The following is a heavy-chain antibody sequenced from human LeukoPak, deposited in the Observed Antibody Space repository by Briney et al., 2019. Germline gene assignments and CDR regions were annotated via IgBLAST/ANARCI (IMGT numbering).Heavy chain of an antibody. D-gene: IGHD1-1*01. CDR2: IKQDGSGK. J-gene: IGHJ4*02. CDR3: ARDHELTLAGNDY. V-gene: IGHV3-7*01. CDR1: GFTFSSYW. Sequence: GGSLRLSCAASGFTFSSYWMSWVRQAPGKGLEWVANIKQDGSGKYYVDSVKGRFTISRDNAKNSLYLQMNSLRAEDTAVYYCARDHELTLAGNDYWGQGTLVTVSS.